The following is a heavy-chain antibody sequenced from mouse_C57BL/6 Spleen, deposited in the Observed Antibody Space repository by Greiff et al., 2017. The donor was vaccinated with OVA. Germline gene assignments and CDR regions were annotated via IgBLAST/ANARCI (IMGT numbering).Heavy chain of an antibody. J-gene: IGHJ2*01. Sequence: QVQLQQPGTELVKPGASVKLSCKASGYTFTSYWMHWVKQRPGQGLEWIGNINPSNGGTNYNEKFKSKSTLTVDKSSITAYMQLSSLTSEDSAVYYCARGHDGSSYVNYFDYWGQGTTLTVSS. CDR3: ARGHDGSSYVNYFDY. CDR1: GYTFTSYW. CDR2: INPSNGGT. D-gene: IGHD1-1*01. V-gene: IGHV1-53*01.